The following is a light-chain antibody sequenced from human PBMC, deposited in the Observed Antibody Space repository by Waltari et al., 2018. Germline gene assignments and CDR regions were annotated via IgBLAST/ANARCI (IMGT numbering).Light chain of an antibody. V-gene: IGLV3-19*01. CDR2: GKN. Sequence: SSELTQDPAVSVALGQTVTITCQGARLRTSYASWYQQKSGQAPILVLFGKNKRPSGIPDRFSGYNSVTTTSLTITGAQAEDEADYYCSSRDSSASHVLFAGGTKLTVL. CDR3: SSRDSSASHVL. J-gene: IGLJ2*01. CDR1: RLRTSY.